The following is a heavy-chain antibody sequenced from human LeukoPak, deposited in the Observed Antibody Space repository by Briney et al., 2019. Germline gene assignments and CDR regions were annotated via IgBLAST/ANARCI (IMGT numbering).Heavy chain of an antibody. D-gene: IGHD3-9*01. CDR1: GFTFSLYS. Sequence: GGSLRLSCAASGFTFSLYSMTWVRQAAGKGLEWVANINGDGSEQYYVDSVKGRFTISRDNAKNLLYLQMSSLRAEDTAVYYCARPPLRYFDWLIGYWGQGTLVTVS. CDR2: INGDGSEQ. J-gene: IGHJ4*02. CDR3: ARPPLRYFDWLIGY. V-gene: IGHV3-7*01.